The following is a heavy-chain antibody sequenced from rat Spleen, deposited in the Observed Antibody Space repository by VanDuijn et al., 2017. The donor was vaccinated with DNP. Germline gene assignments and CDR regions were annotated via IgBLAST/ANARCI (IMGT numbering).Heavy chain of an antibody. J-gene: IGHJ4*01. CDR3: ARHRGGYYAMDA. D-gene: IGHD1-5*01. CDR2: ISSDGIS. CDR1: GFSLTDYG. Sequence: QVQLKESGPGLVQPSQTLSLTCTVSGFSLTDYGVSWVRQPPGKGLEWIAAISSDGISYYYSALKSRLSISRDTSKSQVFLRMNSLQPDDTAKYFCARHRGGYYAMDAWGQGISVSVSP. V-gene: IGHV2S12*01.